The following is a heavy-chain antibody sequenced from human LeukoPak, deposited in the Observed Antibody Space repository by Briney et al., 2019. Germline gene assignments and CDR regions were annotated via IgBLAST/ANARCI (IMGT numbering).Heavy chain of an antibody. CDR1: GFQFSNFA. Sequence: GGSLRLSCVASGFQFSNFAMSWVRQAPGRGLQWVSAIRTVGNDPSYADSVRGRFTISRDISKNTLYLQMNSLRAEDTAVYYCARIVGATRALGYWGQGTLVTVSS. CDR2: IRTVGNDP. CDR3: ARIVGATRALGY. V-gene: IGHV3-23*01. D-gene: IGHD1-26*01. J-gene: IGHJ4*02.